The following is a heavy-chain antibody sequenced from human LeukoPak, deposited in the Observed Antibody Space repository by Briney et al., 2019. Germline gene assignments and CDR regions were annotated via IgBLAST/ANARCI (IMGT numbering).Heavy chain of an antibody. CDR3: ARVRTIVTTTFDY. CDR1: GGSISSSSYY. CDR2: IYYSRST. J-gene: IGHJ4*02. D-gene: IGHD4-17*01. V-gene: IGHV4-39*01. Sequence: ETLSLTCTVSGGSISSSSYYWGWIRQPPGKGLEWIGSIYYSRSTYYNPSLKSRVTISVDTSKNQFSLKLSSVTAADTAVYYCARVRTIVTTTFDYWGQGTLVTVSS.